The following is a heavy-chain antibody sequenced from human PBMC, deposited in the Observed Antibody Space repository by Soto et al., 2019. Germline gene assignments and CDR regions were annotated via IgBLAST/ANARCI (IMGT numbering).Heavy chain of an antibody. CDR2: INSDGSST. CDR3: ARDADYGGNPDDY. D-gene: IGHD4-17*01. Sequence: EVQLVESGGGLVQPGGSLRLSCAASGFTFSSYWMHWVRQAPGKGLVWVSRINSDGSSTSYADSVKGRFTISRDNXKNTLYLQMNSLRAEDTAVYYCARDADYGGNPDDYWGQGTLVTVSS. CDR1: GFTFSSYW. V-gene: IGHV3-74*01. J-gene: IGHJ4*02.